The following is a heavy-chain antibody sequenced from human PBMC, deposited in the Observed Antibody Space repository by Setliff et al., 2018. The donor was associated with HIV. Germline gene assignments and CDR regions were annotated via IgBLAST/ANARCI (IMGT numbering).Heavy chain of an antibody. CDR1: DYTFTTYW. J-gene: IGHJ3*02. CDR3: ARSVGRSMNAFEI. V-gene: IGHV5-51*01. Sequence: GESLKSSCTAVDYTFTTYWIGWVRQMPGEGLEWMGIIYPEDSNIKYNPSFQNQVTISADKSISTAYLQVHNLKASDTATYYWARSVGRSMNAFEIWGPGTMVTVSS. D-gene: IGHD6-13*01. CDR2: IYPEDSNI.